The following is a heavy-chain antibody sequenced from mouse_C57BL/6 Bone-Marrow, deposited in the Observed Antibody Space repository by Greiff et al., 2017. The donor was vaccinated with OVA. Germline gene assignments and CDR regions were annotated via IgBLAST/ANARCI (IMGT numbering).Heavy chain of an antibody. J-gene: IGHJ4*01. V-gene: IGHV5-6*02. CDR1: GFTFSSYG. CDR2: ISSGGSYT. CDR3: ARRDSNEAMDD. Sequence: EVKLMESGGDLVKPGGSLKLSCAASGFTFSSYGMSWVRQTPDKRLEWVATISSGGSYTYYPDSVKGRFTISRDNAKNTLYLQMSSLKSEDTAMYYCARRDSNEAMDDWGQGTSVTVSS. D-gene: IGHD2-5*01.